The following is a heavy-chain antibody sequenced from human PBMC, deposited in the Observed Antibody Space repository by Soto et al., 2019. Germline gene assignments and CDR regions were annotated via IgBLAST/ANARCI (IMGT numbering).Heavy chain of an antibody. D-gene: IGHD6-13*01. J-gene: IGHJ4*02. CDR1: GGSFSGYY. CDR3: ARGKYSSSWYDY. CDR2: INHSGST. Sequence: SETLSLTCTVYGGSFSGYYWSWIRQPPGKGLEWIGEINHSGSTNYNPSLKSRVTISVDTSKNQFSLKLSSVTAADTAVYYCARGKYSSSWYDYWGQGTLVTVSS. V-gene: IGHV4-34*01.